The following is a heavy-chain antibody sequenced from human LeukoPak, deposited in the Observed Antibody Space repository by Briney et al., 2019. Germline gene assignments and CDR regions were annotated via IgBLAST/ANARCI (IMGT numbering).Heavy chain of an antibody. Sequence: PGGSLRLSCAASGFTFSSYSMNWVRQAPGKGLEWVSSISSSSSCIYYADSVKGRFTISRDNAKNSLYLQMNSLRAEDTAVCYCARDRYYDSSGYPEYFQHWGQGTLVTVSS. D-gene: IGHD3-22*01. CDR1: GFTFSSYS. CDR2: ISSSSSCI. J-gene: IGHJ1*01. CDR3: ARDRYYDSSGYPEYFQH. V-gene: IGHV3-21*01.